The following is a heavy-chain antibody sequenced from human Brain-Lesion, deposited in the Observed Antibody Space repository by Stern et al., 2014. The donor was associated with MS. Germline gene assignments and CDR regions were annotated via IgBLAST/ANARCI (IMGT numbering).Heavy chain of an antibody. Sequence: ESGPVLVKPPETPTLTSSVSGFSLSNAAMGVSWIRQPPGKALECLAHIFSTGETAYSTSLKSRLTISKDTSRSQVVLTMTNMDPVDTATYYCARMREYCSGGICFAGYYDSWGQGTLVTVSS. CDR2: IFSTGET. V-gene: IGHV2-26*01. CDR3: ARMREYCSGGICFAGYYDS. D-gene: IGHD2-15*01. CDR1: GFSLSNAAMG. J-gene: IGHJ4*02.